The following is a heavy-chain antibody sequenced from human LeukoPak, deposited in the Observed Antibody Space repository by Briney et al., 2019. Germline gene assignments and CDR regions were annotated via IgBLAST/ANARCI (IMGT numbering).Heavy chain of an antibody. CDR3: ARVAWAYSYGYDY. CDR2: IYYTGSA. J-gene: IGHJ4*02. CDR1: GASINSNNYY. V-gene: IGHV4-39*07. D-gene: IGHD5-18*01. Sequence: SETLSLTCTVSGASINSNNYYWGWIRQPPGKGLEWIGTIYYTGSAYYNPSLKSRVTISVDTSKNQFSLKLSSVTAADTAVYYCARVAWAYSYGYDYWGQGTLVTVSS.